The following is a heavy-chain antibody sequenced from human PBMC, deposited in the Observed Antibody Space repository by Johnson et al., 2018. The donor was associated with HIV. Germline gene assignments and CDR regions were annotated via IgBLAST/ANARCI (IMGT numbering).Heavy chain of an antibody. CDR2: INWNGFRT. J-gene: IGHJ3*02. V-gene: IGHV3-20*04. CDR3: ARGCLGYKNIHDPFDI. CDR1: GFTFDDYG. D-gene: IGHD3-10*01. Sequence: VQLVESGGGVVRPGGSLRLSCASAGFTFDDYGMSWVRQAPGKGLEWFSTINWNGFRTGYLDSMKGRITISRDNAKNSLYLQMKSLRAEDKALYYCARGCLGYKNIHDPFDIWCQGTRFTVSS.